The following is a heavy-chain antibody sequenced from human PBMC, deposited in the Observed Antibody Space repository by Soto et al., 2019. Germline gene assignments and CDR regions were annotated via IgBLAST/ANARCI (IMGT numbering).Heavy chain of an antibody. J-gene: IGHJ6*02. CDR1: GGSISSGDYY. D-gene: IGHD2-15*01. CDR3: AILASMHPGV. CDR2: IYHTGST. V-gene: IGHV4-39*07. Sequence: PSETLSLTCTVSGGSISSGDYYWSWIRQSPGKGLEWIGEIYHTGSTFYSPSLKSRATISVDKSKNEFSLNLTSVTAADTGVYYCAILASMHPGVWGQGTTVTVSS.